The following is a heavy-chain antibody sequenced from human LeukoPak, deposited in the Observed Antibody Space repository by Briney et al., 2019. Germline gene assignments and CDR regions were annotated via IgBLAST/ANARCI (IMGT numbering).Heavy chain of an antibody. CDR1: GGSINSGY. J-gene: IGHJ4*02. D-gene: IGHD3-16*01. CDR2: MSYSGTT. V-gene: IGHV4-59*12. Sequence: SETLSLTCTVSGGSINSGYWNWIRQPPGKGLEWLGYMSYSGTTKYNPSLKSRVTMAADTSKNQFSLQLSSVTAADTAVYYCARDLGGNSGYCDYWGQGILVTVSS. CDR3: ARDLGGNSGYCDY.